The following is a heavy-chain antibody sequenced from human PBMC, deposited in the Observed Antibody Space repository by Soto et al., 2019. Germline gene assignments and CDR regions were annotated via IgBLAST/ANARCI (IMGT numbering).Heavy chain of an antibody. D-gene: IGHD7-27*01. J-gene: IGHJ4*02. V-gene: IGHV4-30-2*01. CDR3: ARRWGRTFDY. CDR1: GGSISSGDYS. CDR2: IYFGGST. Sequence: SETLSLTCAVSGGSISSGDYSWNWIRQPPGKGLEWIGYIYFGGSTYYNPSLQSRVTMSVDRSRNQFSLKLNSVTAADTAVYYCARRWGRTFDYWGQGTLVTVSS.